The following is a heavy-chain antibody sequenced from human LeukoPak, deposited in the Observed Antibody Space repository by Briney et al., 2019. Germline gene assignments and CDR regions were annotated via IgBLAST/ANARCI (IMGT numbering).Heavy chain of an antibody. V-gene: IGHV3-30*02. CDR1: GFTFSTSG. CDR3: AKDSSIAAAGRLGFDY. CDR2: IRYDGSDT. Sequence: PGGSLRLSCATSGFTFSTSGMHWVRQAPGKGLEWVAFIRYDGSDTYYADSVKGRFIISRDNSKNTLYLQMNSLRVEDTAVYYCAKDSSIAAAGRLGFDYWGQGTQVTVSS. J-gene: IGHJ4*02. D-gene: IGHD6-13*01.